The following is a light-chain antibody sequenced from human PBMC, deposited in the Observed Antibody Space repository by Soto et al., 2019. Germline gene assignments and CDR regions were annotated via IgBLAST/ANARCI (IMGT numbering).Light chain of an antibody. Sequence: ENVLTQSPGTLSLSPGERATLSCRASQSVSGYLAWYQQKPGQAPRLLIYDASKRATGIPARFSGSGFGTDFTLTISDVQPEDFAVYYCHQRQSWPRTFGQGTKVDIK. CDR2: DAS. V-gene: IGKV3-11*01. CDR1: QSVSGY. J-gene: IGKJ1*01. CDR3: HQRQSWPRT.